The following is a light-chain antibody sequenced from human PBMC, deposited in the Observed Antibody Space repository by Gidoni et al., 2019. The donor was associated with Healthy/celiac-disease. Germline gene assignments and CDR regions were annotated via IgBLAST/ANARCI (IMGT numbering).Light chain of an antibody. CDR2: DAS. Sequence: HLTPSPSFLSASVRDRVTITCQASQDIINYLNWYQHKPGKDPKLLIYDASKLETGVPLRFSGSGSGTEFTFTISSLQPEDIATYYCQQYDNLLPLTFXGXTKVEIK. J-gene: IGKJ4*01. CDR1: QDIINY. V-gene: IGKV1-33*01. CDR3: QQYDNLLPLT.